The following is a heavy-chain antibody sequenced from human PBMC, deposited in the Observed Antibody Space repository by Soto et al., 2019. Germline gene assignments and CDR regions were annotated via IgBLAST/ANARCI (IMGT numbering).Heavy chain of an antibody. V-gene: IGHV3-48*03. Sequence: PGGSLRLSCAASGFTFSSYEMNWVRQAPGKGLEWVSYISSSGSTIYYADSVKGRFTISRDNAKNSLYLQMNSLRAEDTAVYYCARAAATRHIAAAHDLDYWGQGTLVTVSS. J-gene: IGHJ4*02. CDR2: ISSSGSTI. CDR1: GFTFSSYE. CDR3: ARAAATRHIAAAHDLDY. D-gene: IGHD6-13*01.